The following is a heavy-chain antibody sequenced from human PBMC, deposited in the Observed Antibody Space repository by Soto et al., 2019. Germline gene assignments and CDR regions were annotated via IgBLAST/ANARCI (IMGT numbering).Heavy chain of an antibody. CDR1: GYTFTSYA. CDR2: INAGNGNT. J-gene: IGHJ4*02. D-gene: IGHD4-17*01. CDR3: ARGYGGPYSFDY. Sequence: ASVKVSCKASGYTFTSYAMHWVRQPPGQRLEWMGWINAGNGNTKYSQKFQGRVTITRDTSASTAYMELSSLRSEDSAVYYCARGYGGPYSFDYWGLGTLVTVSS. V-gene: IGHV1-3*01.